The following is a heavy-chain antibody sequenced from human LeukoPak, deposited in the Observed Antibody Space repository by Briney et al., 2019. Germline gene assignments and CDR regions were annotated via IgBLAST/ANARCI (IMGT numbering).Heavy chain of an antibody. D-gene: IGHD4-17*01. V-gene: IGHV4-59*08. J-gene: IGHJ4*02. Sequence: SETLSLTCTVSGGSISNSYWSWVRQPPGKGLEWIGYIYYSGSTNYNPSLKSRVTISVDTSKNQFSLKLSSVTAADTAVYYCARHTDGDYVMSYWGQGTLVTVSS. CDR3: ARHTDGDYVMSY. CDR1: GGSISNSY. CDR2: IYYSGST.